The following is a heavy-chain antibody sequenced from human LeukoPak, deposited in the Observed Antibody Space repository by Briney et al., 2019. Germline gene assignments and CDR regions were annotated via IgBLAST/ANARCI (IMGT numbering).Heavy chain of an antibody. CDR3: ARSGSGLNIDY. CDR1: GFTFSSYA. CDR2: ISGSGGTT. J-gene: IGHJ4*02. D-gene: IGHD6-19*01. Sequence: GGSLRLSCAASGFTFSSYAMSWVRQAPGKGLEWVAVISGSGGTTYYADSVKGRFTISRDNAMHSLYLQMNSLRAEDTAVYYCARSGSGLNIDYWGQGTLVTVSS. V-gene: IGHV3-23*01.